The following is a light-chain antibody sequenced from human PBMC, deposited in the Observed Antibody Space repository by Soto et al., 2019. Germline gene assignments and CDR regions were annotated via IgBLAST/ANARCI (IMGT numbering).Light chain of an antibody. V-gene: IGKV3-20*01. CDR1: QSVSSSY. CDR3: QQYGSSPRT. CDR2: GAS. J-gene: IGKJ2*01. Sequence: EIVLTQSPGTLSLSPGERATLSCRASQSVSSSYLAWYQQKPGQAPRLLIYGASRRATGIPDRFSGSGSGTDFTLTISRLEPEDFAVYYCQQYGSSPRTFGQGTKREIK.